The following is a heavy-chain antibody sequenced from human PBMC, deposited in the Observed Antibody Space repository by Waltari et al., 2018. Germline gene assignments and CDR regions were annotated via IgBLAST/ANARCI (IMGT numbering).Heavy chain of an antibody. D-gene: IGHD3-16*01. V-gene: IGHV3-15*01. CDR3: TTAASAWGSY. CDR1: GFTFIHPW. CDR2: SRSKSDGATS. J-gene: IGHJ4*02. Sequence: EVQLVESGGGFVKPGGSLRLSCAASGFTFIHPWLTWVRQAPGKGLEWVGRSRSKSDGATSDYGAPVKGRFTISRDDSKNTVYLQMDNLKTEDTAVYYCTTAASAWGSYWGQGTLVTVSS.